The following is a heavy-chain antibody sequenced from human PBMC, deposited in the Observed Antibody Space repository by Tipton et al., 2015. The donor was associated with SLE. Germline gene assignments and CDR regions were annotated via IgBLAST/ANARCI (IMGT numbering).Heavy chain of an antibody. J-gene: IGHJ6*02. CDR2: ISAYNGNT. Sequence: QLVQSGAEVKKPGASVKVSCKASGYTFTSYGISWVRQAPGQGLEWMGWISAYNGNTNYAQKLQGRVTMTTDTSTSTAYMELRSLRSDDTAVYYCARALSGLIVVVITFYYYYGMDVWGQGTTVTVSS. CDR3: ARALSGLIVVVITFYYYYGMDV. D-gene: IGHD3-22*01. V-gene: IGHV1-18*01. CDR1: GYTFTSYG.